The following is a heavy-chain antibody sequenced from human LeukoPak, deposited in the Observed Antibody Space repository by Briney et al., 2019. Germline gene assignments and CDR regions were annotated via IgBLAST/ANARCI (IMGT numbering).Heavy chain of an antibody. Sequence: GGSLRLSCAASGFTFSSYSMNWVRQAPGKGLEWVSSISSSSSYIYYADSVKGRFTISRDNAKNSLYLQMNSLRAEDTAVYYCARVSRYSSFSFDYWGQGTLVTVSS. CDR3: ARVSRYSSFSFDY. J-gene: IGHJ4*02. CDR1: GFTFSSYS. CDR2: ISSSSSYI. V-gene: IGHV3-21*01. D-gene: IGHD6-6*01.